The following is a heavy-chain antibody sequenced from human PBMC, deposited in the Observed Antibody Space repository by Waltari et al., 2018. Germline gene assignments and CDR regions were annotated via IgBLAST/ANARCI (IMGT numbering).Heavy chain of an antibody. CDR2: ISGSGGST. J-gene: IGHJ4*02. D-gene: IGHD2-2*01. CDR3: AKRLTIGYCSSTSCYANFDY. V-gene: IGHV3-23*01. CDR1: GFTFSSYA. Sequence: EVQLLESGGGLVQPGGSLRLSCAASGFTFSSYAMSWVRQAPGKGLEWVSAISGSGGSTYYADSVKGRFTISRDNSKNTLYLQMNSLRAEDTAVYYCAKRLTIGYCSSTSCYANFDYWGQGTLVTVSS.